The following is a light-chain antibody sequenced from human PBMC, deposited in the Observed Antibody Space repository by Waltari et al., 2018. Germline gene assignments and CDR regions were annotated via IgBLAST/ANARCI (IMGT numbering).Light chain of an antibody. V-gene: IGLV2-23*01. CDR3: YAYAGTRGV. CDR2: EAN. Sequence: QSALTQPASVSGSPGQSITISCTGTSSDIASYNLVSWSPQHPGKAPKLLIYEANKRPSGVSSRFSGSKSGNTAALTISGPQAEDEANYYCYAYAGTRGVFGTGTKVTVL. CDR1: SSDIASYNL. J-gene: IGLJ1*01.